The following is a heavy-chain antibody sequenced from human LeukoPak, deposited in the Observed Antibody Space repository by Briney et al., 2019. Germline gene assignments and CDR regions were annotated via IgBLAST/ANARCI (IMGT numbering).Heavy chain of an antibody. Sequence: SETLSLTCAVYGGSFSGYYWSWIRQPPGKGLEWIGEINHSGSTNYNPSLKSRVTISVDTSKNQFSLKLNSVTAADTAVYYCARDFAASSWYGMDVWGQGTTVTVSS. CDR3: ARDFAASSWYGMDV. D-gene: IGHD6-13*01. CDR2: INHSGST. CDR1: GGSFSGYY. J-gene: IGHJ6*02. V-gene: IGHV4-34*01.